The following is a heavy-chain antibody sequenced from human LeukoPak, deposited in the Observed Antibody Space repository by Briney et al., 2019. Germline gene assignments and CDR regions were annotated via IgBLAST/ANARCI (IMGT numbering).Heavy chain of an antibody. CDR2: ISGNGDYT. D-gene: IGHD6-19*01. Sequence: PGRSVRLSCAASGFTFSTYGMSWVRQAPGKGLDWVSAISGNGDYTYYADSVRGRFTISRDNSRTTLFLQMNSLRAEDTALYYCAKLPQAGGDYYCIDVWGKGTTVTVSS. CDR3: AKLPQAGGDYYCIDV. J-gene: IGHJ6*03. V-gene: IGHV3-23*01. CDR1: GFTFSTYG.